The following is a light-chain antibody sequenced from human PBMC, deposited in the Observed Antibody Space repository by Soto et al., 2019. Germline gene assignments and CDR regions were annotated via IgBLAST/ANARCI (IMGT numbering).Light chain of an antibody. V-gene: IGKV3-20*01. CDR2: GAS. Sequence: DIVLTQSPGTLSLSPGERATLSCTASQSVSSNFLAWYRQRPGHAPRLLIDGASSRAAGTPDRFSGSGSGTEFTLTISRLEPEDFAVFYCQQYGHSPLTFGGGTNVEIK. J-gene: IGKJ4*01. CDR3: QQYGHSPLT. CDR1: QSVSSNF.